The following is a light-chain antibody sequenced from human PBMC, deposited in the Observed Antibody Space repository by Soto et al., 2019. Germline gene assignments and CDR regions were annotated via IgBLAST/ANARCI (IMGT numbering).Light chain of an antibody. CDR3: QQFNSYTIT. Sequence: AIQLTQSPSSLSASVGDRVTITCRASQGISSALAWYQQKPGKAPKLLIYDASSLESGVPSRFSGSGSGTEFTLTISSLQPEDFATYYCQQFNSYTITFGQGTRLEMK. V-gene: IGKV1-13*02. J-gene: IGKJ5*01. CDR1: QGISSA. CDR2: DAS.